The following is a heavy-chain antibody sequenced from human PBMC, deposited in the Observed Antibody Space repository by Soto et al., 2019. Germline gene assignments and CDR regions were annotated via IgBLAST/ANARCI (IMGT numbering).Heavy chain of an antibody. V-gene: IGHV4-59*02. D-gene: IGHD3-9*01. CDR2: IYYNGGT. Sequence: SETLSLTCTVSGVSVRSYYWNWIRQPPGKGPEWIGYIYYNGGTNYNPSLKSRVTISVDTSKNQFSLKLSSVTAADTAVYYCARAEYDILTGRPSQFDYWGQGTLVTVSS. J-gene: IGHJ4*02. CDR1: GVSVRSYY. CDR3: ARAEYDILTGRPSQFDY.